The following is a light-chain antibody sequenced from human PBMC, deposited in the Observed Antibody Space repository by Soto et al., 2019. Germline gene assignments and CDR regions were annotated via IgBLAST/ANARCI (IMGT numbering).Light chain of an antibody. CDR2: DVS. Sequence: QSALTQPRSVSGSPGQAVTISCTGTSSDVGGYNYVSWYQQHPGKAPKLMIYDVSKRPSGVPDRFSGSKSGNTASLTISVLQAEDEADDYCCSDAGRFVVFGGGTTLTVL. J-gene: IGLJ2*01. CDR3: CSDAGRFVV. V-gene: IGLV2-11*01. CDR1: SSDVGGYNY.